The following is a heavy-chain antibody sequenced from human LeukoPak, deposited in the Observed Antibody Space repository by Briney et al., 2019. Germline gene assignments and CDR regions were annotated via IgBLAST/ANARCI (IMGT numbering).Heavy chain of an antibody. D-gene: IGHD3-16*01. Sequence: GGSLRLSCAVSGFTFSTFGMSWVRQAPGKGLEWVSAISAIDNSTHYADSVEGRFSISRDYSKNTLYLQINSLRAEDTAVYYCAKAGESGYYDYWGQGTLVTVSS. CDR1: GFTFSTFG. CDR3: AKAGESGYYDY. J-gene: IGHJ4*02. CDR2: ISAIDNST. V-gene: IGHV3-23*01.